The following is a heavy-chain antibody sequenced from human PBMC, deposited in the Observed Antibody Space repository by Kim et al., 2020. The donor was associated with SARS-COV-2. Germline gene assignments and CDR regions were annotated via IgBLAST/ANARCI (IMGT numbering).Heavy chain of an antibody. CDR1: GGTFSSYA. CDR2: IIPIFGTA. V-gene: IGHV1-69*13. D-gene: IGHD6-6*01. CDR3: ARVGRIYSSSSRGKYYFDY. J-gene: IGHJ4*02. Sequence: SVKVSCKASGGTFSSYAISWVRQAPGQGLEWMGGIIPIFGTANYAQKFQGRVTITADESTSTAYMELSSLRSEDTAVYYCARVGRIYSSSSRGKYYFDYWGQGTLVTVSS.